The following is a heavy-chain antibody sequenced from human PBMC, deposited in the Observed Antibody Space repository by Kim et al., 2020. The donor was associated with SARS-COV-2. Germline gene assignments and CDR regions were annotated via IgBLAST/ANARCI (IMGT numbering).Heavy chain of an antibody. CDR3: ARAPPVVVIPSAPNDY. D-gene: IGHD3-22*01. CDR2: ISAYNGNT. CDR1: GYTFTSYG. J-gene: IGHJ4*02. Sequence: ASVKVSCKASGYTFTSYGINWVRQAPGQGLEWMAWISAYNGNTNYAQHLQGRVTMTTETSTSTAYMELRSLRSDDTAVYYCARAPPVVVIPSAPNDYWGQGTLVTVSS. V-gene: IGHV1-18*01.